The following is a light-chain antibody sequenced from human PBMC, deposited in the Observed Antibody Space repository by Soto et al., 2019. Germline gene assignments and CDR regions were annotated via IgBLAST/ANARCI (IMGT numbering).Light chain of an antibody. CDR2: GAS. CDR1: QSVSSSY. J-gene: IGKJ4*01. CDR3: QQYGSPPFT. Sequence: EIVLTQSPGTLSLSPGERATLSCRASQSVSSSYLAWYQQKPGQSPRLLIYGASSRPTGIPDRFSGSGSGTDFTLAISRLEPEDSALYYCQQYGSPPFTFGGGTKVDIK. V-gene: IGKV3-20*01.